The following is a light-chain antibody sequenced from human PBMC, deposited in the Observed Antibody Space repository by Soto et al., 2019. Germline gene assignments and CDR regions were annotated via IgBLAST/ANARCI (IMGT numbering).Light chain of an antibody. CDR2: EVS. CDR3: SSYAGSNNF. J-gene: IGLJ1*01. Sequence: QSVLTQPPSASGSPGQSVTISCTGTSSDVGGYNYVSWYQQHPGKAPKLMIYEVSKRPSGVPDRFSGSKSGNTASLTVSGLQAEDEADYYCSSYAGSNNFFGTGTKVTV. V-gene: IGLV2-8*01. CDR1: SSDVGGYNY.